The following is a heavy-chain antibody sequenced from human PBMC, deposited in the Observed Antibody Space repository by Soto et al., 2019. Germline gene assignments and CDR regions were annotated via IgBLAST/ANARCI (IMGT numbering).Heavy chain of an antibody. D-gene: IGHD3-10*01. V-gene: IGHV3-23*01. J-gene: IGHJ6*02. CDR2: ISGSGGTT. CDR3: ARHSPPFLYGSGPWDV. CDR1: GFTFSNSA. Sequence: LRLSCAASGFTFSNSAMSWVRQAPGKGLEWVSAISGSGGTTYYADSVKGRFTISRDNSKNTLFLQMNSLRAEDTAVYYCARHSPPFLYGSGPWDVWGQGTTVTVSS.